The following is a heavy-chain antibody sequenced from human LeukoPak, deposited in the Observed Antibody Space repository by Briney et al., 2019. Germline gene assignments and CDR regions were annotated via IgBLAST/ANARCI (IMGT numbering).Heavy chain of an antibody. CDR2: INPAGDT. D-gene: IGHD6-13*01. V-gene: IGHV3-13*04. J-gene: IGHJ4*02. Sequence: GGSLRLSCAASGFTFSTYDMHWVRQATGKGLEWVSGINPAGDTYYPGSVKGRFTISREDAKNSFYLQMNSLKTEDTAVYYCVADPGIAAAGYTEYWGQGTQVTVSS. CDR1: GFTFSTYD. CDR3: VADPGIAAAGYTEY.